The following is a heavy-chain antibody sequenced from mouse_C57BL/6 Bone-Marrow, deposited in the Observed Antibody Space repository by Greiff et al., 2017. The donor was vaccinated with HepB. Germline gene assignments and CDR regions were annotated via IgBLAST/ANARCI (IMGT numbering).Heavy chain of an antibody. Sequence: QVQLQQPGAELVMPGASVKLSCKASGYTFTSYWMHWVKQRPGQGLEWIGEIDPSDSYTNYNQKFKGKSTLTVDKSSSTAYMQLSSLTSEDAAVYYCARIYYDDGGAMDYWGQGTSVTVSS. CDR3: ARIYYDDGGAMDY. CDR2: IDPSDSYT. V-gene: IGHV1-69*01. J-gene: IGHJ4*01. D-gene: IGHD2-4*01. CDR1: GYTFTSYW.